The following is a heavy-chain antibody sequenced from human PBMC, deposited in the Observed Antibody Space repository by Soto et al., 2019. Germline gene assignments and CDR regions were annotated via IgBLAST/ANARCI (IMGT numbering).Heavy chain of an antibody. J-gene: IGHJ6*02. V-gene: IGHV4-4*02. D-gene: IGHD6-13*01. CDR2: IYHSGSA. Sequence: QVQLQESGPGLVKPSGTLSLTCAVSGGSISSSNCWSWVRQPPGKGLQWIGEIYHSGSANYNPSLKSRVTILVHTTMHQFCWKLSSVTAADMAVYYSPRVACSLYYRMDVWGQGTTVTVSS. CDR3: PRVACSLYYRMDV. CDR1: GGSISSSNC.